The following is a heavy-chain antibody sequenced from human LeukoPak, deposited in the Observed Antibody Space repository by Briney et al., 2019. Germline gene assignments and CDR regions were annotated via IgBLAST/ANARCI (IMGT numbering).Heavy chain of an antibody. CDR1: GGSISSYY. CDR2: IYYSGST. CDR3: ARVYDSSGSPFDY. D-gene: IGHD3-22*01. V-gene: IGHV4-59*01. Sequence: PSETLSLTCTVSGGSISSYYWSWIRQPPEKGLEWIGYIYYSGSTNYNPSLKSRVTISVDTSKNQFSLKLSSVTAADTAVYYCARVYDSSGSPFDYWGQGTLVTVSS. J-gene: IGHJ4*02.